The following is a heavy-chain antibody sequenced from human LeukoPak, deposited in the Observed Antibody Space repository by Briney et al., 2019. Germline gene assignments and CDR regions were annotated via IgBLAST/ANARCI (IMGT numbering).Heavy chain of an antibody. J-gene: IGHJ6*02. CDR1: GFPFSVFG. Sequence: GTSLRLSCAASGFPFSVFGMHWVRQAPGKGLEWLAVIWYDGSNKYYADSVKGRFTISRDNSKNTLYLQMNSLRAEDTAVYYCARDSSSWSDYYGMDVWGQGTTVTVSS. V-gene: IGHV3-33*01. CDR3: ARDSSSWSDYYGMDV. D-gene: IGHD6-13*01. CDR2: IWYDGSNK.